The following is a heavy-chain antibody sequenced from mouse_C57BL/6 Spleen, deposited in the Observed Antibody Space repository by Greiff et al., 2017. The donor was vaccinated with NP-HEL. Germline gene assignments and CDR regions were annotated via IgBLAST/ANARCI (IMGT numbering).Heavy chain of an antibody. J-gene: IGHJ2*01. Sequence: VQLKQSGPELVKPGASVKISCKASGYSFTGYYMNWVKQSPEKSLEWIGEINPSTGGTTYNQKFKAKATLTVDKSSSTAYMQLKSLTSEDSAVYYCARWGDSSGYFYFDYWGQGTTLTVSS. V-gene: IGHV1-42*01. CDR3: ARWGDSSGYFYFDY. CDR2: INPSTGGT. CDR1: GYSFTGYY. D-gene: IGHD3-2*02.